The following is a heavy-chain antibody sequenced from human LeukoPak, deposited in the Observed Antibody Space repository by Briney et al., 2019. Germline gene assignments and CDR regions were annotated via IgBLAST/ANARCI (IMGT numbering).Heavy chain of an antibody. J-gene: IGHJ5*02. CDR3: ATSGVVPAALWDNWFDP. D-gene: IGHD2-2*01. V-gene: IGHV1-2*06. CDR2: INPNSGGT. Sequence: ASVKVSCKTSGYTFTGYYMHWVRQAPGQGLEWMGRINPNSGGTNYAQKFQGRVTMTRDTSITTAYMELSSLRSEDTAVYYCATSGVVPAALWDNWFDPWGQGTLVTVSS. CDR1: GYTFTGYY.